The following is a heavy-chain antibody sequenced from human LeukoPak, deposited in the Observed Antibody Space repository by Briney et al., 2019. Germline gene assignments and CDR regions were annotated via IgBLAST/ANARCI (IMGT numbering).Heavy chain of an antibody. CDR1: GGSISSYY. D-gene: IGHD6-19*01. Sequence: PSETLSLTCTVSGGSISSYYWSWTRQPPGKGLEWIGYIYYSGSTNYNPSLKSRVTISVDTSKNQFSLKLNSVTAADTAVYYCARGGGWHYYYYYMDVWGKGTTVTVSS. J-gene: IGHJ6*03. CDR3: ARGGGWHYYYYYMDV. V-gene: IGHV4-59*01. CDR2: IYYSGST.